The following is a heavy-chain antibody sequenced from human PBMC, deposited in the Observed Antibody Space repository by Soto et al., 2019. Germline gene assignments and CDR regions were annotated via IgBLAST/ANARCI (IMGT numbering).Heavy chain of an antibody. D-gene: IGHD3-16*01. Sequence: SETLSLTCTVSGASISSYYWTWSRQPPGKGLEWIGYISDSGRSNYNPSLKSRAIVSSDTSKNQFSLNLRSVTAFDTAVYYCARGPILLTFGAVTEDLSYSDPWGQGSLVPGSS. CDR2: ISDSGRS. V-gene: IGHV4-59*13. CDR1: GASISSYY. J-gene: IGHJ5*02. CDR3: ARGPILLTFGAVTEDLSYSDP.